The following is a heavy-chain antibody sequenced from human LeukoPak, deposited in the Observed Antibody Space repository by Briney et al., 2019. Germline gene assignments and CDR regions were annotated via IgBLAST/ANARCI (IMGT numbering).Heavy chain of an antibody. Sequence: EASVKVSCKASGGTFSSYAISWVRQAPGQGLEWMGGIIPIFGTANYAQQFQGRVTITTDESTSTAYMELSSLRSEDTAVYYCARACPGGITYYDFWSGFAFDIWGQGTMVTVSS. D-gene: IGHD3-3*01. CDR2: IIPIFGTA. CDR1: GGTFSSYA. J-gene: IGHJ3*02. V-gene: IGHV1-69*05. CDR3: ARACPGGITYYDFWSGFAFDI.